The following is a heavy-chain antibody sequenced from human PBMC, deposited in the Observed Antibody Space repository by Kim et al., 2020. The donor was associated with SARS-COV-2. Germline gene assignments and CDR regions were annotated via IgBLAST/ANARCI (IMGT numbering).Heavy chain of an antibody. CDR3: ARHLWVAAAAPFDY. Sequence: ADSVKGRFTISRDNSKNTLYLQMNSLRAEDTAVYYCARHLWVAAAAPFDYWGQGTLVTVSS. D-gene: IGHD6-13*01. J-gene: IGHJ4*02. V-gene: IGHV3-33*01.